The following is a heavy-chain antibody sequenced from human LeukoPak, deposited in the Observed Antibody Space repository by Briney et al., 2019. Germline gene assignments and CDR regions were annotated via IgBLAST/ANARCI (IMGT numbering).Heavy chain of an antibody. CDR3: ATPHYGSGSYYNLDY. CDR1: GGTFSSYA. D-gene: IGHD3-10*01. V-gene: IGHV1-69*05. CDR2: IIPIFGTA. Sequence: ASVKVSCKASGGTFSSYAISWVRQAPGQGLEWMGRIIPIFGTANYAQKFQGRVTITTDESTSTAYMKLSSLRSEDTAVYYCATPHYGSGSYYNLDYWGQGTLVTVSS. J-gene: IGHJ4*02.